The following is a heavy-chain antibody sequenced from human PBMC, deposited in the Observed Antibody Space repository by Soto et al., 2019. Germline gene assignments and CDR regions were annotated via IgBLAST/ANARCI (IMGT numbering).Heavy chain of an antibody. J-gene: IGHJ6*02. CDR1: GFTFSDYY. Sequence: QVHLVESGGGLVKPGGSLRLSCAASGFTFSDYYMTWIRQTPGKGLEWISYISRSGSTIYYADSVKGRFTISRDNTKHSLFLQMNSLRAEDTAVYYCVRAPVNYVNYYFYFGMDVWGQGTTVTVSS. CDR2: ISRSGSTI. V-gene: IGHV3-11*01. D-gene: IGHD4-4*01. CDR3: VRAPVNYVNYYFYFGMDV.